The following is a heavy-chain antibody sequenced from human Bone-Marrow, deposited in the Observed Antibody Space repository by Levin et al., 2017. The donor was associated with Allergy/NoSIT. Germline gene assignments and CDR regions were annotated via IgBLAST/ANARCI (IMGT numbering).Heavy chain of an antibody. D-gene: IGHD3-22*01. CDR2: ISSSGSIV. CDR3: ARELGYYDSSGHH. CDR1: GFTFSDYY. Sequence: GGSLRLSCAASGFTFSDYYMSWIRQAPGKGLEWLSHISSSGSIVYYADSVKGRFTISRDNAKTSLYLQMNSLRGEDTAIYYCARELGYYDSSGHHWGQGTMVTVSS. J-gene: IGHJ5*02. V-gene: IGHV3-11*01.